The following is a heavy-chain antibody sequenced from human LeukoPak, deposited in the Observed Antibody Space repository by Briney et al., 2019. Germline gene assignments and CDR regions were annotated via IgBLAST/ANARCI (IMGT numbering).Heavy chain of an antibody. CDR3: ARSPGKNSCFDP. J-gene: IGHJ5*02. CDR2: IYYSGST. V-gene: IGHV4-39*01. D-gene: IGHD4-23*01. Sequence: SETLSLTCAVYGGSFSGYYWGWIRQPPGMGLEWIGSIYYSGSTYYNPSLKSRVTISVDTSKNQFSLKLSSVTAADTAVYYCARSPGKNSCFDPWGQGTLVTVSS. CDR1: GGSFSGYY.